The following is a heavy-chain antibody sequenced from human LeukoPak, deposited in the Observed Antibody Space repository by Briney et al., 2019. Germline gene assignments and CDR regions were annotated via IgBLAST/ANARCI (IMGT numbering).Heavy chain of an antibody. CDR2: ISGSGNST. Sequence: GGSLRLSCAASGFTFSSYAMSWVRQAPGKGLEGVSAISGSGNSTRNADSVEGRFTVSRDNSKNTLYLQMNSLRAEDTAVYYCAKDGLYDFWSGYQTPDAFDIWGQGTMVTVSS. V-gene: IGHV3-23*01. D-gene: IGHD3-3*01. J-gene: IGHJ3*02. CDR1: GFTFSSYA. CDR3: AKDGLYDFWSGYQTPDAFDI.